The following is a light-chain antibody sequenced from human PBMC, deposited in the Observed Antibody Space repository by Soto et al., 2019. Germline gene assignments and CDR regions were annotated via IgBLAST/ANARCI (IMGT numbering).Light chain of an antibody. CDR3: QQYNSYPLT. J-gene: IGKJ4*01. Sequence: DIPMSQSPSTLSASVGSRVTIICRDSQSVTRRLAWYQQKPGKAPKLLIYGAYNLESGVPSRFSGSGSGTEFTLTISSLQPDDFATYYCQQYNSYPLTFGGGTTVEIK. CDR1: QSVTRR. CDR2: GAY. V-gene: IGKV1-5*02.